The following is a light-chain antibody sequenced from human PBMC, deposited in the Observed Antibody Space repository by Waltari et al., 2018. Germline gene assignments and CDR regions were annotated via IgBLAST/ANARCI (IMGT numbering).Light chain of an antibody. J-gene: IGKJ1*01. Sequence: DIVMTQSPDSLAVSLGERATINCKSSQSVLYSSDNKNFLAWYQQNPGQPPKLLIYWASPRESGVPDRFSGSGSGTDFTLTISSLQAEDVAVYYCQQYYSTPWTFAQGTKVEIK. V-gene: IGKV4-1*01. CDR2: WAS. CDR3: QQYYSTPWT. CDR1: QSVLYSSDNKNF.